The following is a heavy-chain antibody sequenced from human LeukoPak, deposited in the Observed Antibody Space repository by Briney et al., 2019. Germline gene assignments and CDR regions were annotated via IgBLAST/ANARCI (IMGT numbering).Heavy chain of an antibody. CDR2: IYHSGST. CDR1: GGSISSYY. J-gene: IGHJ4*02. D-gene: IGHD5-12*01. CDR3: ARDGYSGNDGL. V-gene: IGHV4-59*01. Sequence: SETLSLTCTVSGGSISSYYWSWIRQPPGKGLEWIGYIYHSGSTKYNPSLKSRVTIPVDTSKNQFSLKMSSVTAADTAVYYCARDGYSGNDGLWGQGTLVTVSS.